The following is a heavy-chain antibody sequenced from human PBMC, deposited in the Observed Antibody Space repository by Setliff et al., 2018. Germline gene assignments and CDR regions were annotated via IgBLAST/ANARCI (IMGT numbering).Heavy chain of an antibody. CDR2: INSNGGDT. V-gene: IGHV1-2*02. J-gene: IGHJ3*02. CDR1: GGTFSSNA. D-gene: IGHD1-26*01. Sequence: GASVKVSCKASGGTFSSNAISWVRQAPGQGLEWMGWINSNGGDTNYAQTFEGRLTLTRDTSIRTTYMELATLRSDDTAVYYCATVYGFIVGATRAFDIWGQGTMVTVSS. CDR3: ATVYGFIVGATRAFDI.